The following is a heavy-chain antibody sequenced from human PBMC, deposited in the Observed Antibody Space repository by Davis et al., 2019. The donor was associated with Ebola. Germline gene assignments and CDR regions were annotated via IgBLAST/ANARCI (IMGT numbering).Heavy chain of an antibody. V-gene: IGHV1-18*01. CDR3: ARVGEGYDSSGYYRDY. CDR1: GYTFTSYG. D-gene: IGHD3-22*01. CDR2: ISAYSGNT. Sequence: ASVKVSCKASGYTFTSYGISWVRQAPGQGLEWMGWISAYSGNTNYAQKLQGRVTMTTDTSTSTAYMELRSLRSDDTAVYYCARVGEGYDSSGYYRDYWGQGTLVTVSS. J-gene: IGHJ4*02.